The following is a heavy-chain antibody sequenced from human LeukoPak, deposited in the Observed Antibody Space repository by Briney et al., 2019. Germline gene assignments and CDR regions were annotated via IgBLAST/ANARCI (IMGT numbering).Heavy chain of an antibody. CDR3: ARFLVSRGSKTHNPDAFDI. J-gene: IGHJ3*02. CDR2: IIPILGIA. Sequence: GASVKVSCKASGGTFSSYAISWVRQAPGQGLEWMGRIIPILGIANYAQKFQGRVTITADKSTSTAYMELGSLRSEDTTVYYCARFLVSRGSKTHNPDAFDIWGQGTMVTVSS. V-gene: IGHV1-69*04. D-gene: IGHD1-14*01. CDR1: GGTFSSYA.